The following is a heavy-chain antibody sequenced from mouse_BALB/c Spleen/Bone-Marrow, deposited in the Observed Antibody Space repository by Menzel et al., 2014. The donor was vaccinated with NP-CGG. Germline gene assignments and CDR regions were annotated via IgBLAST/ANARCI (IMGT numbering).Heavy chain of an antibody. CDR1: GYTFPSYR. CDR3: TRQYGNYYAMDY. D-gene: IGHD2-10*02. CDR2: IYPSDSYT. Sequence: QVPLPQTGAELVRPGASVKGSCQASGYTFPSYRINWVKQRPGQGLAWIGNIYPSDSYTNYNQNFKDKATLTVDKSSSTAYMQLSSPTSEDSAVYYCTRQYGNYYAMDYWGQGTSVTVSS. J-gene: IGHJ4*01. V-gene: IGHV1-69*02.